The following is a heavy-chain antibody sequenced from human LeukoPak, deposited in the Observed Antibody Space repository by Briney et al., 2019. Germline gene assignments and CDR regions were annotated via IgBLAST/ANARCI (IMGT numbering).Heavy chain of an antibody. D-gene: IGHD6-19*01. CDR3: AKDVGVAVAGWRFDP. Sequence: GGSLRLSCAASGFTFSSYAMSWVRQAPGKGLEWVSAISGSGGSTYYADSVKGRFTISRDNAKNSLYLQMNSLRAEDTAIYYCAKDVGVAVAGWRFDPWGQGTLVTVSS. V-gene: IGHV3-23*01. J-gene: IGHJ5*02. CDR1: GFTFSSYA. CDR2: ISGSGGST.